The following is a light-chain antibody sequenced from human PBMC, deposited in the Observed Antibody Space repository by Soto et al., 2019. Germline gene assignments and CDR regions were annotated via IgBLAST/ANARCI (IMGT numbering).Light chain of an antibody. CDR1: SSDIGGHNY. CDR3: SSWTSSTTVG. CDR2: DVN. Sequence: QSALTQPASVSGSPGQSITISCTGTSSDIGGHNYVSWYQQHPGKAPKLMIYDVNNRPSGVSNRFSGSKSGNTASLTISGLQHEDEADYYCSSWTSSTTVGFGGGPKRTVL. J-gene: IGLJ2*01. V-gene: IGLV2-14*01.